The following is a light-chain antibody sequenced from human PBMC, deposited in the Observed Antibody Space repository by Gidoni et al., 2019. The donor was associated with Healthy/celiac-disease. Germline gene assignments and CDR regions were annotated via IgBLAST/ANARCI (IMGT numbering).Light chain of an antibody. CDR2: GAS. Sequence: IALTPSPGTLSLSPGERATLSCRSSQSVSSSYLAWYQQTPGQAPRLLIYGASSRATGIPDRFSGSGSGTDFTLTISRLEPEDFAVYYCQQYGSSPWTFGQGTKVEIK. J-gene: IGKJ1*01. V-gene: IGKV3-20*01. CDR1: QSVSSSY. CDR3: QQYGSSPWT.